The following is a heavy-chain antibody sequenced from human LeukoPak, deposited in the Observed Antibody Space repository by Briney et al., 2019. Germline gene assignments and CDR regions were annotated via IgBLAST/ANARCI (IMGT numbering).Heavy chain of an antibody. Sequence: GGSLRLSCAASGFNFSNYWMHWVRQAPGKGLVWVSDISTDGSSTSYADSVKGRFTISRDNAKNTLYLKMSSLRAEDTAMYYCPRDCSSTSCADYWGQGTLVTVSS. CDR3: PRDCSSTSCADY. J-gene: IGHJ4*02. V-gene: IGHV3-74*01. CDR2: ISTDGSST. D-gene: IGHD2-2*01. CDR1: GFNFSNYW.